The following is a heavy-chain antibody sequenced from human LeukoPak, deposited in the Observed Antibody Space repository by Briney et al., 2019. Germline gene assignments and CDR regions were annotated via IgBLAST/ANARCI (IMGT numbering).Heavy chain of an antibody. CDR1: GFTFSSYS. V-gene: IGHV3-21*01. Sequence: GGSLRLSCAASGFTFSSYSMNGVRQAPGKGLEWVSSISSSSSYIYYADSVKGRFTTSRDNAKNSLYLQMNSLRAEDTAVYYCARDRALVGAAFDYWGQGTLVTVSS. CDR2: ISSSSSYI. CDR3: ARDRALVGAAFDY. D-gene: IGHD1-26*01. J-gene: IGHJ4*02.